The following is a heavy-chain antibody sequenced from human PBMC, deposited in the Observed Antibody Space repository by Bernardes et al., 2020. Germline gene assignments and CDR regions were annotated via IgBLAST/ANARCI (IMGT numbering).Heavy chain of an antibody. V-gene: IGHV1-69*13. CDR3: ARDYYGSGIPSDGIYYYGMDV. CDR1: GGTFSSYA. CDR2: IIPIFGTA. J-gene: IGHJ6*04. D-gene: IGHD3-10*01. Sequence: SVKVSCKASGGTFSSYAISWVRQAPGQGLEWMGGIIPIFGTANYAQKFQGRVTITADESTSTAYMELSSLRSEDTAVYYCARDYYGSGIPSDGIYYYGMDVWGKGTTVTVSS.